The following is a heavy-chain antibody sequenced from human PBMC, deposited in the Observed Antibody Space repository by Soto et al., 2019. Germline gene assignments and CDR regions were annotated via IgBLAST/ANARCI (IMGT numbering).Heavy chain of an antibody. V-gene: IGHV1-24*01. CDR1: GYTLTELS. J-gene: IGHJ6*02. Sequence: ASVKVSWKVSGYTLTELSMHWVRQAPGKGLEWMGGFDPEDGETIYAQKFQGRVTMTEDTSTDTAYMELSSLRSEDTAVYYCATTAQALYYYYGMDVWGQGTTVTVSS. CDR2: FDPEDGET. D-gene: IGHD5-18*01. CDR3: ATTAQALYYYYGMDV.